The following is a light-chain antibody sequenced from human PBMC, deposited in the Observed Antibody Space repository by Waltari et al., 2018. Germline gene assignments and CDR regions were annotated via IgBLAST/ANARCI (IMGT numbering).Light chain of an antibody. CDR2: DVN. CDR3: CSYAGNYRLL. Sequence: QSALTQPRSVSGSPGQSVTISCTGTSSDVGAYTHVSWYQQYPDKAPKVMIYDVNKRPSGVPDRFSGSKSGNTASLTISGLQAEDEADYYCCSYAGNYRLLFGGGTKVTVL. CDR1: SSDVGAYTH. J-gene: IGLJ2*01. V-gene: IGLV2-11*01.